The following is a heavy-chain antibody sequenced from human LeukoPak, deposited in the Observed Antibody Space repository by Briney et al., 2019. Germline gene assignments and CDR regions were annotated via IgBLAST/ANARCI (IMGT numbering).Heavy chain of an antibody. Sequence: VASVKVSCKASGYTFTSYGISWVRQAPGQGLEWMGWISAYNGNTNYAQKLQGRVTMTTDTPTSTAYMELRSLRSDDTAVYYCARVPVAARNYYYYGMDVWGQGTTVTVSS. CDR2: ISAYNGNT. CDR1: GYTFTSYG. J-gene: IGHJ6*02. D-gene: IGHD6-6*01. CDR3: ARVPVAARNYYYYGMDV. V-gene: IGHV1-18*01.